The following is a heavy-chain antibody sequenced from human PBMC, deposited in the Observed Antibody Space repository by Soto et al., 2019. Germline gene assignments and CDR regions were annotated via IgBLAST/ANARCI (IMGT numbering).Heavy chain of an antibody. J-gene: IGHJ3*01. Sequence: EVQLVESGGGLVKPGGSLRLSCAASGFTFSSYSMNWVRLAPGKGLEWVSSISSRSGWIYYADSVKGRFTISRDNAKNSQYLQMSSLRAEDTAVYYCAKGSGDFLRSEGFDVWGQGTMVTVSS. CDR1: GFTFSSYS. CDR3: AKGSGDFLRSEGFDV. D-gene: IGHD4-17*01. V-gene: IGHV3-21*01. CDR2: ISSRSGWI.